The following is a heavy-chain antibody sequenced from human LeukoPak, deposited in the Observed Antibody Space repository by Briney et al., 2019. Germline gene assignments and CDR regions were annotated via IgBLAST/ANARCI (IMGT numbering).Heavy chain of an antibody. Sequence: SETLSLTCTVSGGSISSYYWSWIRQPPGKGLEWIGYIYYSGSTYYNPSLKSRVTISVDTSKNQFSLKLSSVTAADTAVYYCARGSSYWGQGTLVTVSS. V-gene: IGHV4-59*08. CDR3: ARGSSY. CDR1: GGSISSYY. J-gene: IGHJ4*02. CDR2: IYYSGST.